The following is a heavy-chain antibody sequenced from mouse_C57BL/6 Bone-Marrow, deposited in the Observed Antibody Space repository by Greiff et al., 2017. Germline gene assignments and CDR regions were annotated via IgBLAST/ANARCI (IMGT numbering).Heavy chain of an antibody. CDR3: ARRDYDYDGWYFDV. J-gene: IGHJ1*03. V-gene: IGHV1-81*01. Sequence: QVQLQQSGAELARPGASVKLSCKASGYTFTSYGISWVKQRTGQGLEWIGEIYPRSGNTYYNEKFKGKATLTADKSSSPAYIEHRSLTSEDSAVYFCARRDYDYDGWYFDVWGTGTTVTVSS. CDR1: GYTFTSYG. D-gene: IGHD2-4*01. CDR2: IYPRSGNT.